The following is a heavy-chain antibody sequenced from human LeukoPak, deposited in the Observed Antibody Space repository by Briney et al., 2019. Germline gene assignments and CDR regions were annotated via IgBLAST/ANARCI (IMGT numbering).Heavy chain of an antibody. J-gene: IGHJ3*02. CDR2: ISGSGGST. D-gene: IGHD2-21*02. V-gene: IGHV3-23*01. Sequence: GGSLRLSCAASGFTSYTYAMSWVRQAPGKGLEWVSAISGSGGSTYYADSVKGRFTISRDNSKNTLYLQMNSLRAEDTAVYYCAKDVAYCGGDCYDNDAFDIWGQGTMVTVSS. CDR1: GFTSYTYA. CDR3: AKDVAYCGGDCYDNDAFDI.